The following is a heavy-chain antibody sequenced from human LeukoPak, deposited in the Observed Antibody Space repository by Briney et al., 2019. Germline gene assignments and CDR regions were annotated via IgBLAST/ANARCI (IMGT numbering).Heavy chain of an antibody. CDR3: ARVVEDNWFDP. CDR1: GYTFTSYY. CDR2: ISAYNGNT. V-gene: IGHV1-18*04. J-gene: IGHJ5*02. Sequence: ASVKVSCKASGYTFTSYYMHWVRQAPGQGLEWMGWISAYNGNTNYAQKLQGRVTMTTDTSTSTAYMELRSLRSDDTAVYYCARVVEDNWFDPWGQGTLVTVSS. D-gene: IGHD3-3*01.